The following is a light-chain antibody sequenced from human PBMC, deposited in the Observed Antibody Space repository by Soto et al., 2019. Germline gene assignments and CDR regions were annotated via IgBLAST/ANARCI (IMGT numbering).Light chain of an antibody. J-gene: IGLJ3*02. CDR1: SSDVGSYKS. CDR3: TSYTTSSTAV. V-gene: IGLV2-14*03. Sequence: QSALTQPASVSGSPGQSITISCTGSSSDVGSYKSVSWYQHHPGKAPKLMIFDVSNRPSGVSNRFSGSKSGNTASLTISGLQAEDEADYYCTSYTTSSTAVFGGGTKLTVL. CDR2: DVS.